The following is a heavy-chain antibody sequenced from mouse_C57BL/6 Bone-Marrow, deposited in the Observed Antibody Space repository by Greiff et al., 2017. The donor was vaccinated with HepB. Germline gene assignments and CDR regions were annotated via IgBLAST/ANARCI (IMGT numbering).Heavy chain of an antibody. J-gene: IGHJ4*01. Sequence: VQLQESGAELARPGASVKLSCKASGYTFTSYGISWVKQRTGQGLEWIGEIYPRSGNTYYNEKFKGKATLTADKSSSTAYMELRSLTSEDSAVYFCAREGGYYPYAMDYWGQGTSVTVSS. V-gene: IGHV1-81*01. CDR1: GYTFTSYG. CDR2: IYPRSGNT. CDR3: AREGGYYPYAMDY. D-gene: IGHD2-3*01.